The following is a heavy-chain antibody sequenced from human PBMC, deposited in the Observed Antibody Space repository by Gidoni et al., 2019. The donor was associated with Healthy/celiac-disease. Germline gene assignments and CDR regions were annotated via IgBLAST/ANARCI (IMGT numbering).Heavy chain of an antibody. CDR1: VGSFSGYY. J-gene: IGHJ4*02. Sequence: QVQLQQWCAGLLKPSETLSLTCAVSVGSFSGYYWSWIRQPPGKGLEWIGEINHSGSTNYNQSLKSRVTISVDTSKNQFARKLSDVTAADKALYYGARGRKRWLQKGIDYWGQGTLVTVSS. D-gene: IGHD5-12*01. V-gene: IGHV4-34*01. CDR3: ARGRKRWLQKGIDY. CDR2: INHSGST.